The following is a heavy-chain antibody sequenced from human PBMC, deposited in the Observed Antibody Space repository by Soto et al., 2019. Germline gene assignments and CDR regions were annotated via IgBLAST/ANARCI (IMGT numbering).Heavy chain of an antibody. CDR1: GYNFITYG. CDR3: ARDLIAVRPGWFDP. V-gene: IGHV1-18*01. CDR2: ISVYNGNT. J-gene: IGHJ5*02. Sequence: QVQLVQSGAEVKKPGASVKVSCKASGYNFITYGISWVRQAPGQGLEWMGWISVYNGNTKYAEQVQGRVTMTTDTSTSTAYMELRSLRSDDTAVYYCARDLIAVRPGWFDPWGQGTLVTVSS. D-gene: IGHD6-6*01.